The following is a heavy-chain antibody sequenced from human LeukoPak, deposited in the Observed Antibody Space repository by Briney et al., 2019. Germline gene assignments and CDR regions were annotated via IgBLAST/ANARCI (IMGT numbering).Heavy chain of an antibody. Sequence: ASVKVSCKASGGTFSSYAISWVRQAPGQGLEWMGGIIPIFGTANYAQKFQGRVTITTDESTSTAYMELSSLRSEDTAVYYCARGGDSSSWYTGSNWFDPWGQGTLVTVSS. CDR3: ARGGDSSSWYTGSNWFDP. J-gene: IGHJ5*02. V-gene: IGHV1-69*05. D-gene: IGHD6-13*01. CDR2: IIPIFGTA. CDR1: GGTFSSYA.